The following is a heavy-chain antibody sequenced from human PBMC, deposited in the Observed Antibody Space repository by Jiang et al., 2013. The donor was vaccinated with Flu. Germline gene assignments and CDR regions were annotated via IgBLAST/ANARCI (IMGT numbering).Heavy chain of an antibody. Sequence: TLSLTCAVSGYSISSGYYWGWIRQPPGKGLEWIGIIYHSGSTYYNPSLKSRVTISVDTSKNQFSLNLSSVTAADTAVYYCARASRDIVVVSAAYGMDVWGQGTTVTVSS. D-gene: IGHD2-2*01. V-gene: IGHV4-38-2*01. J-gene: IGHJ6*02. CDR1: GYSISSGYY. CDR2: IYHSGST. CDR3: ARASRDIVVVSAAYGMDV.